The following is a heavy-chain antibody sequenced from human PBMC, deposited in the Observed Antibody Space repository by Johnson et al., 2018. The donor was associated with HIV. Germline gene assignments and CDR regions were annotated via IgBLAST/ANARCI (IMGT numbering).Heavy chain of an antibody. D-gene: IGHD4-17*01. CDR2: IRSGGRTI. J-gene: IGHJ3*02. V-gene: IGHV3-11*04. CDR3: ARVLGDYAYHI. Sequence: VQLVESGGGLVKPGGSLRLSCAASGFKFSDYHMSWIRQAPGKGLEWVSYIRSGGRTIYYADSVKGRFTISRDNAKNSLYLQMNSLRVEDTAVYYCARVLGDYAYHIWGQGTMVTVSS. CDR1: GFKFSDYH.